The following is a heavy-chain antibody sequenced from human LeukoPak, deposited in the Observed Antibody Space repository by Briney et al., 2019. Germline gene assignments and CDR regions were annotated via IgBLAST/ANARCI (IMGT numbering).Heavy chain of an antibody. D-gene: IGHD6-6*01. V-gene: IGHV1-69*13. CDR3: ARTSSRLEPPNWFDP. Sequence: GASVKVSCKASGGTFSSYAISWVRQAPGQGLEGMGGIIPIFGTANYAQKFQGRVTITADESTSTAYMELSSLRSEDTAVYYCARTSSRLEPPNWFDPWGQGTLVTVSS. CDR2: IIPIFGTA. CDR1: GGTFSSYA. J-gene: IGHJ5*02.